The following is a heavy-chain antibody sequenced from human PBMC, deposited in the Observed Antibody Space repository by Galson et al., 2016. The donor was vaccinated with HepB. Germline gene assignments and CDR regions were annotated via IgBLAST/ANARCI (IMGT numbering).Heavy chain of an antibody. D-gene: IGHD2-2*01. CDR2: INHSGST. V-gene: IGHV4-34*01. J-gene: IGHJ4*02. CDR3: AREKGGYCTSTSCERGQLLY. Sequence: ETLSLTCAVYGGSFSGYFWTWIRQPPGKGLEWIGEINHSGSTNYNPSLKSRATISVDTSKNQFSLKLSSVTAADTAVYYCAREKGGYCTSTSCERGQLLYWGQGTLVTVSS. CDR1: GGSFSGYF.